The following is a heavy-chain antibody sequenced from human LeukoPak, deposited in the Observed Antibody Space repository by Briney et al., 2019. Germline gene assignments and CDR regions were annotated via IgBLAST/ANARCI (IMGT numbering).Heavy chain of an antibody. CDR3: ARGRYGSGSPYFDY. V-gene: IGHV3-7*03. CDR1: GFNFNNYW. D-gene: IGHD3-10*01. Sequence: GGSLRLSCAASGFNFNNYWMSWLRQAPGKGLEWVANIKQDGSEKYYVDSVKGRFTISRDNAKNSLYLQMNSLRAEDTAVYYCARGRYGSGSPYFDYWGQGTLVTVSS. CDR2: IKQDGSEK. J-gene: IGHJ4*02.